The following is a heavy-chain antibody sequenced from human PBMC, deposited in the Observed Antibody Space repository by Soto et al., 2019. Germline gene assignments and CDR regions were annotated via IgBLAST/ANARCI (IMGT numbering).Heavy chain of an antibody. Sequence: GGSLRLSCAASGFTFSSYVMTWVRQAPGKGLEWVSAISGRGISTYYADSVKGRFTISRDNSINTLYLQMNNLRADDTAVYYCARDRADSQYFDWLWNDDQYWGQGTLVTVSS. J-gene: IGHJ4*02. CDR1: GFTFSSYV. V-gene: IGHV3-23*01. CDR2: ISGRGIST. D-gene: IGHD3-9*01. CDR3: ARDRADSQYFDWLWNDDQY.